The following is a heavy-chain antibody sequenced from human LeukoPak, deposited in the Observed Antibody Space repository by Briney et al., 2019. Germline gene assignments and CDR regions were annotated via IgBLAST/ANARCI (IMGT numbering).Heavy chain of an antibody. Sequence: PGGSLRLSCAASGFTFRSYSMSWVRQAPGKGLELVSSISKSNSYIYYADSVKGRFTISRDNAKNSLSLQMNSLRAEDTAVYYCARGGYCNSTSCDVIDWGQGTPVTVSS. CDR1: GFTFRSYS. V-gene: IGHV3-21*01. J-gene: IGHJ4*02. CDR3: ARGGYCNSTSCDVID. D-gene: IGHD2-2*01. CDR2: ISKSNSYI.